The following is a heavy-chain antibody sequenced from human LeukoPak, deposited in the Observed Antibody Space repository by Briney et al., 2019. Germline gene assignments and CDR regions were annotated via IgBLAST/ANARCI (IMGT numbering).Heavy chain of an antibody. CDR3: ARGPHKFDY. V-gene: IGHV4-59*01. CDR2: ISYSART. CDR1: GGSISSYY. J-gene: IGHJ4*02. Sequence: SETLSLTCTVSGGSISSYYWSWIWQPPGKGLEWIGYISYSARTNYHPSLKSRVTISVDTSKHQFSLKLSAVTAADTAVYYCARGPHKFDYWGQGSLVTVSS.